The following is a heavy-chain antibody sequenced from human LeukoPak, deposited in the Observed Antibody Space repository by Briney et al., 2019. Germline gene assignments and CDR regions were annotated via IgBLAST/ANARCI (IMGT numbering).Heavy chain of an antibody. D-gene: IGHD3-10*01. CDR1: GGTFSSYA. Sequence: GASVKVSCKASGGTFSSYAISWVRQAPGQGLEWMGRIIPILGIANYAQKFQGRVTITADKSTSTAYMELSSLRSEDTAVYYCARDRDYYYGMDVWGQGTTVTVFS. CDR2: IIPILGIA. J-gene: IGHJ6*02. V-gene: IGHV1-69*04. CDR3: ARDRDYYYGMDV.